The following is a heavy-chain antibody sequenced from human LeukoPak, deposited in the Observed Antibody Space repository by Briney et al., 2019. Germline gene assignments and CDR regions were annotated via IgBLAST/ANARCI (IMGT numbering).Heavy chain of an antibody. D-gene: IGHD2-2*01. CDR2: IIPIFGTA. V-gene: IGHV1-69*01. CDR3: AGDLTIVVVPAATGRPGWFDP. Sequence: SVKISCKASGGTFSSYAISWVRRAPGQGLEWMGGIIPIFGTANYAQKFQGRVTITADESTSTAYMELSSLRSEDTAVYYCAGDLTIVVVPAATGRPGWFDPWGQGTLVTVSS. J-gene: IGHJ5*02. CDR1: GGTFSSYA.